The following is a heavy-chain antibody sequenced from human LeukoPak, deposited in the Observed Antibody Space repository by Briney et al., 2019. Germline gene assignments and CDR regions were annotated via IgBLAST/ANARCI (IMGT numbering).Heavy chain of an antibody. D-gene: IGHD5-24*01. CDR3: ARSGGDRVEMPTIIDY. CDR1: GGSFSGYY. CDR2: INHSGST. J-gene: IGHJ4*02. Sequence: SETLSLTRAVYGGSFSGYYWSWIRQPPGKGLEWIGEINHSGSTNYNPSLKSRVTISVDTSKNQFSLKLSSVTAADTAVYYCARSGGDRVEMPTIIDYWGQGTLVIVSP. V-gene: IGHV4-34*01.